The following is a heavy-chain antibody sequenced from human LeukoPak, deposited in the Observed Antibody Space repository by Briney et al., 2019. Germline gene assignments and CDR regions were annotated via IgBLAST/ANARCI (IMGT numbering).Heavy chain of an antibody. CDR1: GFTFGDYA. J-gene: IGHJ4*02. V-gene: IGHV3-49*04. CDR3: TRFYDSSGYYYLKTVDY. CDR2: IRSKAYGGTT. D-gene: IGHD3-22*01. Sequence: GGSLRLSCTASGFTFGDYAMSWVRQAPGKGLEWVGFIRSKAYGGTTEYAASMKGRFTISRDDSKSIAYLQMNSLKTEDTAVYYCTRFYDSSGYYYLKTVDYWGQGTLVTVSS.